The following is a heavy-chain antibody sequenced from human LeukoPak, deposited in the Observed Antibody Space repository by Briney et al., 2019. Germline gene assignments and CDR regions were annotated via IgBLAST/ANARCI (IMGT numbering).Heavy chain of an antibody. CDR2: ISSSSSYI. CDR1: GFPFSTQS. Sequence: GGSLRLSCVASGFPFSTQSMNWVRQAPGKGLEWVSSISSSSSYIYYADSVKGRFTISRDNSKNTLYLQMNSLRAEDTAVYYCARARSGDYAEGNAYDIWGRGTMVTVSS. V-gene: IGHV3-21*01. CDR3: ARARSGDYAEGNAYDI. D-gene: IGHD3-16*01. J-gene: IGHJ3*02.